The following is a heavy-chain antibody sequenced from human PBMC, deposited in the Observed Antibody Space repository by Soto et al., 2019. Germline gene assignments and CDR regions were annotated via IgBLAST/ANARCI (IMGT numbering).Heavy chain of an antibody. V-gene: IGHV3-23*01. CDR3: ANDGYYDSSGYYPY. J-gene: IGHJ4*02. D-gene: IGHD3-22*01. CDR2: ISGSGGST. Sequence: GGSLRLSCAASGFTFSSYAMSWVRQASGKGLEWVSAISGSGGSTYYADSVKGRFTISRDNSKNTLYLQMNSLRAEDTAVYYCANDGYYDSSGYYPYWGQGTLVTVSS. CDR1: GFTFSSYA.